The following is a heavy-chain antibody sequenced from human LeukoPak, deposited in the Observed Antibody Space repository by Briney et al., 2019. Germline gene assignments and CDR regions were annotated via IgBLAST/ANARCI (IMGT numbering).Heavy chain of an antibody. CDR2: INSDGSST. Sequence: PGGSLRLSCATSGFTFSSNWMHWVRQTPGKGLVWVSRINSDGSSTSYADSVKGRFTISRDNAKDTLYLQMNSLRAEDTAVYYCASSCFWSVDPWGQGTLVTVSS. CDR1: GFTFSSNW. CDR3: ASSCFWSVDP. D-gene: IGHD3-3*01. V-gene: IGHV3-74*01. J-gene: IGHJ5*02.